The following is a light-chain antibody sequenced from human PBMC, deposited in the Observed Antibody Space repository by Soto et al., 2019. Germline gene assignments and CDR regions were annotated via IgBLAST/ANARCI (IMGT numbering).Light chain of an antibody. CDR3: QQYDNWPPLT. Sequence: EIVMTQSTATLSVSPGERVTLSCRASQSVRSNLAWYQQKPGQAPRLLIYGASSRATGIPARFSGSGSGTEFTLTISSLQSEDFAVYYCQQYDNWPPLTFGGGTKVEIK. J-gene: IGKJ4*01. V-gene: IGKV3-15*01. CDR2: GAS. CDR1: QSVRSN.